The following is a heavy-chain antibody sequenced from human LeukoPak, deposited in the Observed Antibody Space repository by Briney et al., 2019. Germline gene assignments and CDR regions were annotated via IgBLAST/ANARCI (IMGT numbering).Heavy chain of an antibody. D-gene: IGHD6-13*01. J-gene: IGHJ4*02. Sequence: GGSLRLSCAASGFTFSSYSMNWARQAPGKGLEWVSSISSSSSYIYYADSVKGRFTISRDNAKNSLYLQMNSLRAEDTAVYYCAKDLTYSSSWSHNNHDYWGQGTLVTVSS. V-gene: IGHV3-21*01. CDR2: ISSSSSYI. CDR3: AKDLTYSSSWSHNNHDY. CDR1: GFTFSSYS.